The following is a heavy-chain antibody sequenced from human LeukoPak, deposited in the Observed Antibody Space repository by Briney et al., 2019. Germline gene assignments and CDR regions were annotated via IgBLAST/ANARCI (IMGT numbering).Heavy chain of an antibody. CDR1: GFTFSSYA. Sequence: GGSLRLSCAASGFTFSSYAMSWVRQGPGKGLVWVSQINTDGSIAFYADSVKGRFTISRDNAKNTLYLQMNSLRAEDTAIYYCARDRTPDTLDYWGQGTPVTVSS. J-gene: IGHJ4*02. CDR2: INTDGSIA. CDR3: ARDRTPDTLDY. V-gene: IGHV3-74*01. D-gene: IGHD2-15*01.